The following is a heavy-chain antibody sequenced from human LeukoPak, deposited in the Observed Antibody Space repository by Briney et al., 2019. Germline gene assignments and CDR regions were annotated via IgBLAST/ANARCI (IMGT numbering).Heavy chain of an antibody. J-gene: IGHJ6*02. CDR1: GSTFNRFA. CDR3: AQGGSEIYYYYHGMDV. V-gene: IGHV3-30*18. CDR2: ISYDGSDK. Sequence: GGSLRLPCAASGSTFNRFAMHWVRQAPGKGLEWVAVISYDGSDKYYADSVKGRFTISRDNSKDTLYLQMNSLRVEDTAVFYCAQGGSEIYYYYHGMDVWGQGTTVTVSS. D-gene: IGHD3-10*01.